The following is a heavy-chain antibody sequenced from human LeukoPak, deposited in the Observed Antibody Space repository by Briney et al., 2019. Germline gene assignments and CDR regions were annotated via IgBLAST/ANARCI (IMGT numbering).Heavy chain of an antibody. CDR2: ISSSSSTI. CDR3: ASSTLGVYYDFQLG. CDR1: GFTFSSYS. V-gene: IGHV3-48*01. Sequence: GGSLRLSCAASGFTFSSYSMNWVRQAPGKGLEWVSYISSSSSTIYYADSVKGRFTISRDNAKNSLYLQMNSLRAEDTAVYYCASSTLGVYYDFQLGRGQGTLVTVSS. D-gene: IGHD3-3*01. J-gene: IGHJ4*02.